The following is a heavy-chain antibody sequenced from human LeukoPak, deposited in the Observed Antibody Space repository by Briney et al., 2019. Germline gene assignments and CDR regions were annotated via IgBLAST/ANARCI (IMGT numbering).Heavy chain of an antibody. V-gene: IGHV3-23*01. CDR3: AKRGVVIRVFLVGFHKEAYYFDS. CDR2: LSGSGGGT. D-gene: IGHD3-10*01. J-gene: IGHJ4*02. CDR1: GITLSNYG. Sequence: QPGGSLRLSCAVSGITLSNYGMSWVRQAPGKRLEWVAGLSGSGGGTNYADSVQGRFTTSRDNPKNTLYPQMNSLRAEDTAVYFCAKRGVVIRVFLVGFHKEAYYFDSWGQGALVTVSS.